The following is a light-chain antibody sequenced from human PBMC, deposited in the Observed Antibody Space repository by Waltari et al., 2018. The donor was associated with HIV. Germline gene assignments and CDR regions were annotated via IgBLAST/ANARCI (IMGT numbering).Light chain of an antibody. CDR1: NSDIGAYNF. J-gene: IGLJ3*02. V-gene: IGLV2-14*01. CDR3: SSYTSFRTVV. Sequence: QSALTQPASVSGSPGQSLTISCTGTNSDIGAYNFVSWYQQHPDQAPRLILFGVTRRPSGISSRFSGLKSGNTASLTIFGLQDEDEADYYCSSYTSFRTVVFGGGTKLTVL. CDR2: GVT.